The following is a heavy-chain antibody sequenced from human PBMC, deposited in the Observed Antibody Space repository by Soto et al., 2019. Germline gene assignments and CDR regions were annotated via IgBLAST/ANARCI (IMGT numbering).Heavy chain of an antibody. J-gene: IGHJ6*02. V-gene: IGHV4-39*07. D-gene: IGHD3-3*01. CDR2: IYYSGST. CDR3: ARAGSWGFLEWLPPHYYYYGMDV. CDR1: GGSISSSSYY. Sequence: PSETLSLTCTVSGGSISSSSYYWGWIRQPPGKGLEWIGSIYYSGSTYYNPSLKSRVTISVDTSKNQFSLKLSSVTAADTAVYYCARAGSWGFLEWLPPHYYYYGMDVWGQGTTVTVSS.